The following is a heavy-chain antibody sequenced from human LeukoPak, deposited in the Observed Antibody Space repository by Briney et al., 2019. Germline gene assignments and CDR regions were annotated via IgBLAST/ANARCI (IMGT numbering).Heavy chain of an antibody. Sequence: PGRSLRLSSAASGFTFSSYAMHWVRQAPGKGLEWVAVISYDGSNKYYADSVKGRFTISRDNSKNTLYLQMNSLRAEDTAVYYCARGFQYDILTGYYDYWGQGTLVTVSS. CDR1: GFTFSSYA. J-gene: IGHJ4*02. CDR3: ARGFQYDILTGYYDY. CDR2: ISYDGSNK. V-gene: IGHV3-30*04. D-gene: IGHD3-9*01.